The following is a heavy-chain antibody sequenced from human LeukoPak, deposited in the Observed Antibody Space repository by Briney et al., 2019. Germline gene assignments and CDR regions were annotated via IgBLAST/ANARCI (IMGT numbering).Heavy chain of an antibody. V-gene: IGHV3-7*01. CDR1: GFTFSSYW. CDR3: ARVRDYYDSSGWGYYFDY. D-gene: IGHD3-22*01. CDR2: IKQDGSEK. Sequence: GGSLRLSCAASGFTFSSYWMSWVRQAPGKGLEWVATIKQDGSEKYYVDSVKGRFTISRDNAKNSLYLQMNSLRAEDTALYYCARVRDYYDSSGWGYYFDYWGQGTLVTVSS. J-gene: IGHJ4*02.